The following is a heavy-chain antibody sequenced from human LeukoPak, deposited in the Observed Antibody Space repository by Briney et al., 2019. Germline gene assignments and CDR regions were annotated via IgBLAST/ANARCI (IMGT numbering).Heavy chain of an antibody. Sequence: GGSLRLSCAASGFTFSSYEMNWVRQAPGKGLEWVSYISSSGSTIYYADSVKGRFTISRDNAKNSVYLQMNSLRAEDTAVYYCARNGILGTAAAVDVWGKGTTVTVSS. V-gene: IGHV3-48*03. D-gene: IGHD6-13*01. CDR1: GFTFSSYE. J-gene: IGHJ6*04. CDR2: ISSSGSTI. CDR3: ARNGILGTAAAVDV.